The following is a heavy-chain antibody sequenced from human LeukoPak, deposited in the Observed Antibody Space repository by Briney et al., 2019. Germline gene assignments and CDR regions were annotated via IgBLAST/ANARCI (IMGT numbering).Heavy chain of an antibody. J-gene: IGHJ4*02. CDR3: AKDTVVVTKAPLDY. CDR1: GFTVSSNY. D-gene: IGHD3-22*01. V-gene: IGHV3-23*01. CDR2: ISGSGGST. Sequence: GGSLRLSCAASGFTVSSNYMSWVRQAPGKGLEWVSAISGSGGSTYYAGSVKGRFTISRDNSKNTLYLQMNSLRAEDTAVYYCAKDTVVVTKAPLDYWGQGTLVTVSS.